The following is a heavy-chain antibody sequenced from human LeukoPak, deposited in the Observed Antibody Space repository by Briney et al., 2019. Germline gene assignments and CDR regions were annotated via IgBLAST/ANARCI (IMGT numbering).Heavy chain of an antibody. V-gene: IGHV3-30-3*01. CDR1: GSTFSSYA. CDR2: ISYDGSNK. Sequence: GGSLRLSCAASGSTFSSYAMHWVRQAPGKGLEWVAVISYDGSNKYYADSVKGRFTISRDNSKNTLYLQMNSLRAEDTAVYYCASPAALYYFDYWGQGTLVTVSS. CDR3: ASPAALYYFDY. D-gene: IGHD6-25*01. J-gene: IGHJ4*02.